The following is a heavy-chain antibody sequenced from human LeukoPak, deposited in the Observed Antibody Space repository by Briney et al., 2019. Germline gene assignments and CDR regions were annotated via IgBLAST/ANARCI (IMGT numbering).Heavy chain of an antibody. Sequence: ASVKVSCKASVYTFTSYGISWVRQAPGQGLEWMGWISAYNGNTNYAQKLQGRVTMTTDTSTSTAYMELRSLRSDDTAVYYCARDREIRYYDILTGYYNPDNWFDPWGQGTLVTVSS. CDR1: VYTFTSYG. V-gene: IGHV1-18*01. D-gene: IGHD3-9*01. CDR3: ARDREIRYYDILTGYYNPDNWFDP. CDR2: ISAYNGNT. J-gene: IGHJ5*02.